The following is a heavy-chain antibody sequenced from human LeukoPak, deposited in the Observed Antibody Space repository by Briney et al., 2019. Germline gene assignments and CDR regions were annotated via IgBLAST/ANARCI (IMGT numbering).Heavy chain of an antibody. CDR2: IYYSGST. CDR3: ARGVSITGTTWDVVDY. D-gene: IGHD1-20*01. J-gene: IGHJ4*02. Sequence: SETLSLTYTVSGGSISSYYWSWIRQPPGKGQERIVYIYYSGSTNYNPSLKSRVTISVDTSKNQFSLKLSSVTAADTAVYYCARGVSITGTTWDVVDYWGQGTLVTVSS. V-gene: IGHV4-59*08. CDR1: GGSISSYY.